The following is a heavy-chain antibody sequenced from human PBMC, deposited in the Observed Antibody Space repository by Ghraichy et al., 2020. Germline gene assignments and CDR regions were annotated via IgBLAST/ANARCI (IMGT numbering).Heavy chain of an antibody. CDR1: GGSVSSGSYY. D-gene: IGHD3-22*01. Sequence: SETLSLTCTVSGGSVSSGSYYWSWIRPPPVKGLEWIGYIYYSGSTNYNPSLKSRVIISADTSKNQFSLKLSSVTAADTAVYYCARADYYYDSDGHHQPFFDYWGQGTLVTVSS. CDR2: IYYSGST. V-gene: IGHV4-61*01. CDR3: ARADYYYDSDGHHQPFFDY. J-gene: IGHJ4*02.